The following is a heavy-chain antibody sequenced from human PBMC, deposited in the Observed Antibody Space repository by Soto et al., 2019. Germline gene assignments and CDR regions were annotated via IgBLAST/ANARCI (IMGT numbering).Heavy chain of an antibody. CDR1: GFTVSSNY. D-gene: IGHD3-22*01. CDR3: ASLSLTTGDAFDI. CDR2: IYSGGST. J-gene: IGHJ3*02. V-gene: IGHV3-53*01. Sequence: PGGSLRLSCAASGFTVSSNYMSWVRQAPGKGLEWVSVIYSGGSTYYADSVKGRFTISRDNSKNTLYLQMNSLRAEDTAVYYCASLSLTTGDAFDIWGQGTMVTVSS.